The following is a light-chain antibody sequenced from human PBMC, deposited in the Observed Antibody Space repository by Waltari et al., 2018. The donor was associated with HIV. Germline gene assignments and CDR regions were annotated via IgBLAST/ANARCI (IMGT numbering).Light chain of an antibody. J-gene: IGKJ1*01. CDR3: LQHNNYPRT. Sequence: EIVLTQSPDTLSLSPGERATLSCRATESMTSTYVAWYQQKPGQAPRLLIYGASSRATGIPDRFRGNGSGTEFTLTISSLQPEDFATYYCLQHNNYPRTFGQGTKVEI. V-gene: IGKV3-20*01. CDR2: GAS. CDR1: ESMTSTY.